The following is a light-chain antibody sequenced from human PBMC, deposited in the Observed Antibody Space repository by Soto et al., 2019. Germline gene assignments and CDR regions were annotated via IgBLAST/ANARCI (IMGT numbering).Light chain of an antibody. J-gene: IGLJ1*01. CDR3: SSYTSGSTPYV. Sequence: QSALTQPASVSGSPGQSITISCTGTSSDVGNYNYVSWHQQHPGKAPKVIIYEVSNRPSGISTRFSGSKSANTASLTISGLQPEDEDDYYCSSYTSGSTPYVFGTGTKVTVL. CDR2: EVS. CDR1: SSDVGNYNY. V-gene: IGLV2-14*01.